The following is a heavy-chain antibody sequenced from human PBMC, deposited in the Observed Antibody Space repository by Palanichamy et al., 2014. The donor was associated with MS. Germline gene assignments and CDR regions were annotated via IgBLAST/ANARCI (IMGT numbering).Heavy chain of an antibody. Sequence: AISGSGGSTYFADSVKGRFTISRDNSKNTLYLQMNSLRAEDTAVYYCVKEEVAVAGRIEYWGQGTLVTVSS. J-gene: IGHJ4*02. CDR3: VKEEVAVAGRIEY. CDR2: ISGSGGST. V-gene: IGHV3-23*01. D-gene: IGHD6-19*01.